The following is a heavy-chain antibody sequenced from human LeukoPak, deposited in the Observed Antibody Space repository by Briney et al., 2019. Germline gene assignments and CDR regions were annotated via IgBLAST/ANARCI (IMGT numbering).Heavy chain of an antibody. J-gene: IGHJ4*02. CDR1: AFTFNTYW. Sequence: PGGSLRLSCAASAFTFNTYWMHWVRQVPGRGLEWVSGINDDESSTNYADSVKGRFTISRDNAKDTLYLHMNSLTAEDTAVYYCARGAKWAYYFDYWGQGTLVTVSS. CDR3: ARGAKWAYYFDY. CDR2: INDDESST. D-gene: IGHD1-26*01. V-gene: IGHV3-74*01.